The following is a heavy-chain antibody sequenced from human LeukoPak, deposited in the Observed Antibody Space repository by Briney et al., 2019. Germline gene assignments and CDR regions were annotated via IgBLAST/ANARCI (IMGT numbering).Heavy chain of an antibody. CDR2: ISAYNGNT. Sequence: ASVKASCKASGYTFTSYGISWVRQAPGQGLEWMGWISAYNGNTNYAQKLQGRVTMTTDTSTSTACMELRSLRSDDTAVYYCARALRFLEWLYYGSDYWGQGTLVTVSS. V-gene: IGHV1-18*01. J-gene: IGHJ4*02. CDR1: GYTFTSYG. D-gene: IGHD3-3*01. CDR3: ARALRFLEWLYYGSDY.